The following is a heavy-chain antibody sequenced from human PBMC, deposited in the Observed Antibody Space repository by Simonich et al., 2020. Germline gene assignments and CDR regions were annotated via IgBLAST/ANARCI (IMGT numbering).Heavy chain of an antibody. D-gene: IGHD6-13*01. CDR2: IYYSGST. J-gene: IGHJ3*02. V-gene: IGHV4-39*01. Sequence: QLQLQESGPGLVKPSETLSLTCTVPGGSISSSRYYWGWIRQPPGKGLEWLGSIYYSGSTYYKPSLKSRVTMSVDTSKNQFSLKLGSVTAADTAVYYCARHAGFAFDIWGQGTMVTVSS. CDR1: GGSISSSRYY. CDR3: ARHAGFAFDI.